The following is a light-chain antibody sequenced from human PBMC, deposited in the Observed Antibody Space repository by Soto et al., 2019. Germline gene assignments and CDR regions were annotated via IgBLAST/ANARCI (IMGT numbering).Light chain of an antibody. Sequence: IVMTQSPGTLSVSPGERATLSFRARQEIGNKVGWYQQKPGQAPRLLIYGASTRATGIPVRFSGSGSGTEFTLTITSLQSEDSAVYYCQEYNYWHPITFGGGTKVEIK. V-gene: IGKV3-15*01. CDR2: GAS. CDR3: QEYNYWHPIT. J-gene: IGKJ4*01. CDR1: QEIGNK.